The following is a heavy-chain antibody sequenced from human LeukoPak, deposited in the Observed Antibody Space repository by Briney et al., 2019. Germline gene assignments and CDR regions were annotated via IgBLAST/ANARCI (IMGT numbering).Heavy chain of an antibody. CDR3: ARDPSGGYDWGLFDY. CDR2: ISSSSTYI. J-gene: IGHJ4*02. V-gene: IGHV3-21*01. D-gene: IGHD5-12*01. CDR1: GFTFSTYS. Sequence: GGSLRLSCAASGFTFSTYSMNWVRQAPGKGLEWVSFISSSSTYIYYADSVKGRFTISRDNAKDSLYLQMNSLRAEDTAVYYCARDPSGGYDWGLFDYWGQGSLVTVSS.